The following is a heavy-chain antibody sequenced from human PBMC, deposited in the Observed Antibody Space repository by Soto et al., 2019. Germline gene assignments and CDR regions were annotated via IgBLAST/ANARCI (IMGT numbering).Heavy chain of an antibody. V-gene: IGHV3-74*01. CDR1: GFTFSSYW. Sequence: EVQLVESGGGLVQPGGSLRLSCAASGFTFSSYWMHWVRQAPGKGLVWVSRINSDGSSTSYADSVKGRFTISRDNGKNTLYLEMNSLRAEDKAVYYCAREVYDFWSGYYMYYYGMDVWGQGTTVTVSS. CDR2: INSDGSST. J-gene: IGHJ6*02. D-gene: IGHD3-3*01. CDR3: AREVYDFWSGYYMYYYGMDV.